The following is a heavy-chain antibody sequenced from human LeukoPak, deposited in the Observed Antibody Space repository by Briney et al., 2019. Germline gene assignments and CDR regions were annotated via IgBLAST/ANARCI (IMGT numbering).Heavy chain of an antibody. V-gene: IGHV4-30-2*01. J-gene: IGHJ2*01. CDR2: ILHSGRT. Sequence: SQTLSLTCAVSGGSLSSGTYSWNWIRQTPGKGLERVGYILHSGRTYYIPAQNSRVTISVDTSKHQFSQKLSSGTAGDTVVYDCARGSAGRSPLFFDLWGRGTLVTVSS. CDR1: GGSLSSGTYS. D-gene: IGHD4-17*01. CDR3: ARGSAGRSPLFFDL.